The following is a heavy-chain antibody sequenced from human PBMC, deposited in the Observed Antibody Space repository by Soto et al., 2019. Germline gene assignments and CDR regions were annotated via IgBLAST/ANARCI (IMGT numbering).Heavy chain of an antibody. D-gene: IGHD6-6*01. Sequence: GESLKISCKGSGYSFTSYWSGWVRQMPGKGLGWMGIIYPGDSDTRYSPSFQGQVTISADKSISTASLQWSSLKASDTAMYYCARLGGSSSRGYYYYMDVWGKGTTVTVSS. J-gene: IGHJ6*03. V-gene: IGHV5-51*01. CDR1: GYSFTSYW. CDR3: ARLGGSSSRGYYYYMDV. CDR2: IYPGDSDT.